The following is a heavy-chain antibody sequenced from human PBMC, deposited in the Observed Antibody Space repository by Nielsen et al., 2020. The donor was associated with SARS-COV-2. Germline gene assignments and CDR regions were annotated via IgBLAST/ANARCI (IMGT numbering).Heavy chain of an antibody. CDR1: GGTFINYG. Sequence: ASVKVSCKASGGTFINYGISWVRQAPGQGLEWMGIIDPSGGSTRYAQRLQGRVAITRDTPTRTVYIDLTSLRSEDMAVYYCARAPSDYYGMDVWGQGTTVTVSS. V-gene: IGHV1-46*04. D-gene: IGHD3-3*01. J-gene: IGHJ6*02. CDR3: ARAPSDYYGMDV. CDR2: IDPSGGST.